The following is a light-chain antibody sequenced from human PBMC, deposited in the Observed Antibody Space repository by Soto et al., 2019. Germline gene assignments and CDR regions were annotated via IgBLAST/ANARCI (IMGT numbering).Light chain of an antibody. CDR1: SGSIASNY. V-gene: IGLV6-57*02. CDR3: QSYDSSNSYVV. Sequence: NFMLTQPHSVSASPGKTVTISCTGSSGSIASNYVQWYQQRPGSAPTTVIYEDNQRPSGVPDRFSGSIDSSSNSASLTISGLKTEDEADYYCQSYDSSNSYVVFGGGTKLTVL. J-gene: IGLJ2*01. CDR2: EDN.